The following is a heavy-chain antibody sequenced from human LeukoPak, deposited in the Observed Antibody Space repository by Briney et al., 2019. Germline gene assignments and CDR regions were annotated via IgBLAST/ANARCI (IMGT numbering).Heavy chain of an antibody. CDR1: GYTFTGYY. CDR3: ARDLGYCSSTSSYRTAVYGMDV. V-gene: IGHV1-2*06. Sequence: ASVKVSCKASGYTFTGYYMHWVRQAPGQGLEWMGRINPNSGGTNYAQKFQGRVTMTRDTSISTAYMELSRLRSDDTAVYYCARDLGYCSSTSSYRTAVYGMDVWGQGTTVTVSS. CDR2: INPNSGGT. J-gene: IGHJ6*02. D-gene: IGHD2-2*01.